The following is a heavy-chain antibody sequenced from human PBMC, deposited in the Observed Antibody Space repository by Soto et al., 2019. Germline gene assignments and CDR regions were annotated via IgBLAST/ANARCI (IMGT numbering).Heavy chain of an antibody. CDR2: IVVGSGNT. J-gene: IGHJ6*03. Sequence: SVKVSCKASGFTFTSSAMQWVRQARGQRLEWIGWIVVGSGNTNYAQKFQERVTITGDMSTSTAYMELSSLRSEDTAVYYCAASGSSSSSFDPYYYYYYMDVWGKGTTVTVSS. V-gene: IGHV1-58*02. D-gene: IGHD6-6*01. CDR1: GFTFTSSA. CDR3: AASGSSSSSFDPYYYYYYMDV.